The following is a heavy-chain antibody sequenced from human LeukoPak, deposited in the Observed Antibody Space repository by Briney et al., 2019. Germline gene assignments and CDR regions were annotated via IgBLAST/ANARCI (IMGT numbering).Heavy chain of an antibody. J-gene: IGHJ4*02. CDR3: ARGPNSNWSGLDF. V-gene: IGHV3-74*01. CDR2: ISPTGSTT. Sequence: GWSLRLSCTASGFSLSGHWMHWARQIPGKGLVWVSRISPTGSTTSYADSVKGRFTVSRDNAKNTLYLQVNNLRAEDTAVYYCARGPNSNWSGLDFWGQGTLLTVSS. D-gene: IGHD6-6*01. CDR1: GFSLSGHW.